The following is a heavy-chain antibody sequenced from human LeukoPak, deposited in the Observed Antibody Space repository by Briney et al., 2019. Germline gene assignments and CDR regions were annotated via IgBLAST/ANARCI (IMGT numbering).Heavy chain of an antibody. V-gene: IGHV3-21*01. CDR3: ASQRYDFWSGYPPFDY. Sequence: GGSLRLSCAASGFTFSSYSMNWVRQAPGKGLEWVSSISSSSSYIYYADSVKGRFTISRDNAKNSLYLQMNSLRAEDTAVYYCASQRYDFWSGYPPFDYWAREPWSPSPQ. CDR1: GFTFSSYS. CDR2: ISSSSSYI. J-gene: IGHJ4*02. D-gene: IGHD3-3*01.